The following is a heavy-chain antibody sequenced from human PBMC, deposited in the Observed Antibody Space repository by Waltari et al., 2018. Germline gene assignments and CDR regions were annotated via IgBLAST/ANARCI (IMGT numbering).Heavy chain of an antibody. CDR2: IYHSGST. D-gene: IGHD6-13*01. Sequence: QLQLQESGSGLVKPSQTLSLTCAVSGGSISSGGYSWRWIRQPPGKGLEWIGYIYHSGSTYYNPSLKSRVTISVDRSKNQFSLKLSSVTAADTAVYYCARAAAGRLGYWGQGTLVTVSS. CDR1: GGSISSGGYS. CDR3: ARAAAGRLGY. J-gene: IGHJ4*02. V-gene: IGHV4-30-2*01.